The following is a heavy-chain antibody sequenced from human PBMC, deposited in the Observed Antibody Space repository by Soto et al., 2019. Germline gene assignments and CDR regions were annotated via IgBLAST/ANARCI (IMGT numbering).Heavy chain of an antibody. V-gene: IGHV3-30*18. CDR2: ISYDGSNK. D-gene: IGHD5-18*01. CDR3: AKDHLGTPNTAMVSDAFDI. J-gene: IGHJ3*02. CDR1: GFTFSSYG. Sequence: GGSLRLSCAASGFTFSSYGMHWVRQAPGKGLDWVAVISYDGSNKYYADSVKGRFTISRDNSKNTLYLQMNSLRAEDTAVYYCAKDHLGTPNTAMVSDAFDIWAQGTMVTVSS.